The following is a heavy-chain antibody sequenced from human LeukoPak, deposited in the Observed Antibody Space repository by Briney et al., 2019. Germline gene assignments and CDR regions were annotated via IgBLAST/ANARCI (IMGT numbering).Heavy chain of an antibody. D-gene: IGHD6-19*01. CDR2: INHSGST. CDR3: ASTVAGTAY. Sequence: SETLSPTCAVYGGSFSGYYWSWIRQPPGKGLEWIGEINHSGSTNYNPSLKSRVTISVDTSKNQFSLKLSSVTAADTAVYYCASTVAGTAYWGQGTLVTVSS. J-gene: IGHJ4*02. CDR1: GGSFSGYY. V-gene: IGHV4-34*01.